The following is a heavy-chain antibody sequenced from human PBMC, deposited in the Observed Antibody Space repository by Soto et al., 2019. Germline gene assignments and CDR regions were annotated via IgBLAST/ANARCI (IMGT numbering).Heavy chain of an antibody. CDR2: IDPSDSYT. Sequence: GESLKISCKGSGYSFTSYWISWVRQMPGKGLEWMGRIDPSDSYTNYSPSFQGHVTISADKSISTAYLQWSSLRASDTAMYYCARLGGYSGYEPTFYYYGMDVWGQGTTVTVSS. V-gene: IGHV5-10-1*01. CDR1: GYSFTSYW. CDR3: ARLGGYSGYEPTFYYYGMDV. J-gene: IGHJ6*02. D-gene: IGHD5-12*01.